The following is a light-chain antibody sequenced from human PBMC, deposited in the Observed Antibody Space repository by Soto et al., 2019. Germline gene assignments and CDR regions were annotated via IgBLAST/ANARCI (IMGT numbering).Light chain of an antibody. V-gene: IGKV3-11*01. CDR3: QQRSNWPQG. CDR2: DAS. J-gene: IGKJ2*03. CDR1: QSVSSY. Sequence: IVLTQSPATLSLSPGERATLSCRASQSVSSYLAWYQPKPGQAPRLLLYDASHRATGIPARFSGSGSGTDFTLTISSLEPEDFAVYYCQQRSNWPQGFGQGTKLEIK.